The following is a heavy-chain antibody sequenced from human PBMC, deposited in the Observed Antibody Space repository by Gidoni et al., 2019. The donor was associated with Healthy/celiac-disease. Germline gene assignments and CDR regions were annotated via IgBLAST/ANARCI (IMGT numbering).Heavy chain of an antibody. CDR1: GFTFSDYH. V-gene: IGHV3-11*06. D-gene: IGHD3-3*01. J-gene: IGHJ4*02. CDR3: ARAGADYDFWSGYPPASPGAPDY. Sequence: QVPLVESGGGLVKPGGSMRLSRAASGFTFSDYHMSWIRKAPGKGLEWVSYISSSSSYTNYADSVKGRFTISRDNAKNSLYLQMNSLRAEDTAVYYCARAGADYDFWSGYPPASPGAPDYWGQGTLVTVSS. CDR2: ISSSSSYT.